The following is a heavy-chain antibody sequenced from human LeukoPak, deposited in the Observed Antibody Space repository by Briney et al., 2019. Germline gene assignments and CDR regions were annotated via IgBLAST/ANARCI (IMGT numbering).Heavy chain of an antibody. V-gene: IGHV3-49*03. Sequence: GGSLRPSCTASGFTFGDYAMSWFRQAPGKGLEWVGFIRSKAYGGTTEYAASVKGRFIISRDDSKSIAYLQMNSLKTEDTAVYYCSREDSGWFYYFDYWGQGTLVTVSS. CDR3: SREDSGWFYYFDY. J-gene: IGHJ4*02. CDR1: GFTFGDYA. CDR2: IRSKAYGGTT. D-gene: IGHD6-13*01.